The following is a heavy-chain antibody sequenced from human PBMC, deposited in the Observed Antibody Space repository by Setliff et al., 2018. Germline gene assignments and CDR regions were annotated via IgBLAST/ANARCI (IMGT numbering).Heavy chain of an antibody. CDR1: GASISSGTYY. J-gene: IGHJ6*03. V-gene: IGHV4-61*09. CDR2: FYTSGST. Sequence: SETLSLTCTVSGASISSGTYYWAWIRQPPGKGLEWIGHFYTSGSTNYNPSLKSRVTISVDASKNQLSLNLRSVTAADTAVYYCARAISGWYSAHYFYHMDVWGTGTTVTVSS. CDR3: ARAISGWYSAHYFYHMDV. D-gene: IGHD6-19*01.